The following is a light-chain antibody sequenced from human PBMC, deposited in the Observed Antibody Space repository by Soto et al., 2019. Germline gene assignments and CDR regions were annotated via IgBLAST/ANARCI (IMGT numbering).Light chain of an antibody. CDR3: QQYNNWWT. V-gene: IGKV3-15*01. J-gene: IGKJ1*01. Sequence: EIVMTQSPATLSVSPGERVTLSCRASQSVSSSLAWYQQKPGQAPRLLIYGASTRATGFPARFSGSGSGTEFTLTISSLQSEDFAVYYCQQYNNWWTFGHGTKVEIK. CDR2: GAS. CDR1: QSVSSS.